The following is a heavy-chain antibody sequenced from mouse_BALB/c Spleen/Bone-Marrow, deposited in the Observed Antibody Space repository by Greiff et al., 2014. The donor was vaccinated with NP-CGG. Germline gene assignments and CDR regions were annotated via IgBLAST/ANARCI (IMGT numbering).Heavy chain of an antibody. J-gene: IGHJ4*01. D-gene: IGHD2-4*01. CDR3: ARKGAMITHYYAMDY. CDR2: ISNGSSTI. Sequence: EVKLVDSGGGLVQPGGSRKLSCAASGFTFSSFGMHWVRQASEKGLEWVAYISNGSSTIYYADTVKGRFTISRDNPKNTLFLQMTSLRSEDTAMYYCARKGAMITHYYAMDYWGQGTSVTVSS. CDR1: GFTFSSFG. V-gene: IGHV5-17*02.